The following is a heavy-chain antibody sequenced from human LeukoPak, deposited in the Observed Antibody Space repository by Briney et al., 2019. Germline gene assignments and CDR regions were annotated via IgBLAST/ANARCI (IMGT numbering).Heavy chain of an antibody. CDR2: MNRDGSEK. CDR1: GFTFSSYW. CDR3: ARDGGIIRFGGQDV. D-gene: IGHD3-16*01. Sequence: GGSLRLSCAASGFTFSSYWMSWVRQAPGKGRECVANMNRDGSEKNYVDSIKGRFTISRDNAANSLYLQMNSLRVEDRAVYYCARDGGIIRFGGQDVWGQGTTVIVS. J-gene: IGHJ6*02. V-gene: IGHV3-7*01.